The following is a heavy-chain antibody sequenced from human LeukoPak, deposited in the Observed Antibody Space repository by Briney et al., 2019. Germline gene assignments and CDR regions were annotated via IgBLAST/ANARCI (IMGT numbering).Heavy chain of an antibody. CDR3: ARERYPQGFDP. Sequence: GGSLRLSCAASGFTFSSYAMHWVRQAPGKGLEWVAVISYDGSNKYYADSVKGRFTISRDNSKNTLYLQMNSLRAEDTAVYYCARERYPQGFDPWGQGTLVTVSS. V-gene: IGHV3-30-3*01. D-gene: IGHD3-9*01. CDR1: GFTFSSYA. J-gene: IGHJ5*02. CDR2: ISYDGSNK.